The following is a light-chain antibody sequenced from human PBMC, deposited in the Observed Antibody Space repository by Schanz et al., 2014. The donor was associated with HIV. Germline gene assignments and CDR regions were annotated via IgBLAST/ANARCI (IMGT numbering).Light chain of an antibody. CDR1: SGDVGRYDY. Sequence: QSVLTQPASVSGALGQSITISCTGTSGDVGRYDYVSWHQQHPGQAPKLLIYDVTYRPSGISNRFSGSKSGYTASLTISGLQAEDEADYYCSSYTSSSSVVFGGGTKLTVL. CDR2: DVT. V-gene: IGLV2-14*03. CDR3: SSYTSSSSVV. J-gene: IGLJ2*01.